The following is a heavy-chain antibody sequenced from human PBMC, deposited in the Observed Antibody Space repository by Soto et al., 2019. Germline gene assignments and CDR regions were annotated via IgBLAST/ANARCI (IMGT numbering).Heavy chain of an antibody. CDR2: VHISGHS. J-gene: IGHJ4*03. Sequence: SSETLSLTCTLSGGSVRAPDWWNWVRQSPDKGLEWIAEVHISGHSNYNPSLRSRVSASIDSSKNQFYLNLNSVTAADTAIYYCARVRQGCSANNCYLDPWGQGTQVIVSS. V-gene: IGHV4-4*02. CDR1: GGSVRAPDW. CDR3: ARVRQGCSANNCYLDP. D-gene: IGHD1-1*01.